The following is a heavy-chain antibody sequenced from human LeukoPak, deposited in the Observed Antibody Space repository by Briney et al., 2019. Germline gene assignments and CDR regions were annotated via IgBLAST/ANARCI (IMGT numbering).Heavy chain of an antibody. CDR2: IKSKTDGGTT. V-gene: IGHV3-15*01. J-gene: IGHJ4*02. D-gene: IGHD2-15*01. Sequence: GGSLRLSCAASGFTFSNAWMSWVRRAPGKGLEWVGRIKSKTDGGTTDYAAPVKGRFTISRDDSKNTLYLQMNSLKTEDTAVYYCTTEYCSGGSCNFDYWGQGTLVTVSS. CDR3: TTEYCSGGSCNFDY. CDR1: GFTFSNAW.